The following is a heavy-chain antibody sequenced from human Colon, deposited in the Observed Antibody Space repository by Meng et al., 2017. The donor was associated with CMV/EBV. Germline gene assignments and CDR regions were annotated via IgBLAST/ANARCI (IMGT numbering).Heavy chain of an antibody. Sequence: SETLSLTCSVPGDSISSGYYWGWIRQPPGKGLEWIGSTYHTGTTYYKSSLKSRVITSVDTSKNQFSLRLSSVTAADTAVYYCARGGGQWVAPTGFDYWGQGTLVTVSS. CDR3: ARGGGQWVAPTGFDY. CDR1: GDSISSGYY. J-gene: IGHJ4*02. V-gene: IGHV4-38-2*02. D-gene: IGHD6-19*01. CDR2: TYHTGTT.